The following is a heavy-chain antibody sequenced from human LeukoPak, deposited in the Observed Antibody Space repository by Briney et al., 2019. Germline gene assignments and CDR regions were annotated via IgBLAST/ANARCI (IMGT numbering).Heavy chain of an antibody. V-gene: IGHV5-51*01. CDR3: ATPGPRIAAAGTGPYYYYGMDV. CDR2: IYPGDSDT. CDR1: GYSFTSYW. D-gene: IGHD6-13*01. Sequence: GESLKISCKGSGYSFTSYWIGWVRQMPGKGLEWMGIIYPGDSDTRYSPSFQGQVTISADKSISTAYLQWSSLKASDTAMYYCATPGPRIAAAGTGPYYYYGMDVWGQGTTVTVSS. J-gene: IGHJ6*02.